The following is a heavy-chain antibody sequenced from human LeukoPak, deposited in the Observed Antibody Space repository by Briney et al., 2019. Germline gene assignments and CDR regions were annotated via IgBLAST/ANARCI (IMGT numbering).Heavy chain of an antibody. CDR3: ARLEYSSSGAFDY. Sequence: SETLSLTCTVSGGSISSYYWSWIRQPPGKGLEWIGYIYTSGSTNYNPSLKSRVTISVDTSKNQFSLKLSSVTAADTAVYYCARLEYSSSGAFDYWGQGTLVTVSS. J-gene: IGHJ4*02. V-gene: IGHV4-4*09. CDR1: GGSISSYY. D-gene: IGHD6-6*01. CDR2: IYTSGST.